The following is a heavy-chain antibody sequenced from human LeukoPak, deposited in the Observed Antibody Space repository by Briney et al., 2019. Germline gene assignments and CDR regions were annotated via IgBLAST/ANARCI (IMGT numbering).Heavy chain of an antibody. CDR1: GFTFSSYA. V-gene: IGHV3-23*01. Sequence: AGGSLRLSCAASGFTFSSYAMNWVRQAPGKGLEWVSAISGSGGSTYYADSVKGRFTISRDNSKNTLYLQMNSLRAEDTAVYYCAKAKRDGDWEGYFDYWGQGTLVTVSS. D-gene: IGHD4-17*01. J-gene: IGHJ4*02. CDR3: AKAKRDGDWEGYFDY. CDR2: ISGSGGST.